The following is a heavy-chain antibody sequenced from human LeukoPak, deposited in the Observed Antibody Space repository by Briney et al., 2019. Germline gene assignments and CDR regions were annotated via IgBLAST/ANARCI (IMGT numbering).Heavy chain of an antibody. J-gene: IGHJ1*01. Sequence: GASVKVSCKASGYTFTGYYMHWVRQAPGQGLEWMGWINPNSGGTNYAQKFQGRVTMTRDTSISTAYMELSRLRSDDTAVYYRARRPDYYDSSGYYLQADAEYFQHWGQGTLVTVSS. V-gene: IGHV1-2*02. CDR2: INPNSGGT. CDR3: ARRPDYYDSSGYYLQADAEYFQH. CDR1: GYTFTGYY. D-gene: IGHD3-22*01.